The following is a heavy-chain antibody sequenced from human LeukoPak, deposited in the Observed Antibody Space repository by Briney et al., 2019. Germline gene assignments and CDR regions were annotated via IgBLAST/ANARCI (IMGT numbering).Heavy chain of an antibody. V-gene: IGHV4-31*03. CDR1: GGSISSGGYY. J-gene: IGHJ2*01. Sequence: SETLSLTCTVSGGSISSGGYYWSWIRQHPGKGLEWIGYIYYSGSTYYNPSLKSRVTISVDTSKNQFSLKLSSVTAADTAVYYCARAFYDSSGYYRYWYFDLWGRGTLVTVSS. D-gene: IGHD3-22*01. CDR3: ARAFYDSSGYYRYWYFDL. CDR2: IYYSGST.